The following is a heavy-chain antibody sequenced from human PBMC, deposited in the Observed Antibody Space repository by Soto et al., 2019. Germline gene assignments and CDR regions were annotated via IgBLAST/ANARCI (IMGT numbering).Heavy chain of an antibody. Sequence: QVHLVQSGAEAKKPGASVKVSCKGSGYDFTTYGITWVRQTPGQGLEWMAWISANNGNTDNAQKLQGRVTVTRDTSTSTACMELRRLRSDDTAVYYCARGRYGDYGGQGALVTVSS. V-gene: IGHV1-18*01. CDR1: GYDFTTYG. D-gene: IGHD1-1*01. CDR2: ISANNGNT. CDR3: ARGRYGDY. J-gene: IGHJ4*02.